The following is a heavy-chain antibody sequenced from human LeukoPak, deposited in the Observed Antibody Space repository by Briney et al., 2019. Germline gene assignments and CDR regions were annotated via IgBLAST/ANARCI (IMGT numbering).Heavy chain of an antibody. Sequence: PGGSLRLSCAASGFTFSSYAMHWVLQAPGKGLEWVAVISYDGSNKYYADSVKGRFTISRDNSKNTLYLQMNSLRAEDTAVYYCARDRRIGYNPLDYWGQGTLVTVSS. CDR1: GFTFSSYA. J-gene: IGHJ4*02. CDR3: ARDRRIGYNPLDY. CDR2: ISYDGSNK. D-gene: IGHD5-24*01. V-gene: IGHV3-30*04.